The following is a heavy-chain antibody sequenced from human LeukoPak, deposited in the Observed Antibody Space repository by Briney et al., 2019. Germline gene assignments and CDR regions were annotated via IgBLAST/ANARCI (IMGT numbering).Heavy chain of an antibody. D-gene: IGHD2-2*01. V-gene: IGHV3-53*01. CDR3: ARDVGYCSSTSCSDTYYYYGMDV. CDR2: IYSGGST. CDR1: GFTVSSNY. J-gene: IGHJ6*02. Sequence: GGSLRLSCAASGFTVSSNYMSWVRQAPGKRLEWVSVIYSGGSTYYADSVKGRFTISRDNSKNTLYLQMNSLRAEDTAVYYCARDVGYCSSTSCSDTYYYYGMDVWGQGTTVTVSS.